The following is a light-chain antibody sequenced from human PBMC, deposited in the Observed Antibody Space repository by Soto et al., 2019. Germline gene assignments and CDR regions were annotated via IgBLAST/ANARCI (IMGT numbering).Light chain of an antibody. Sequence: EIVMTQSPATLSVSPGERGTLSCRASQSISSKLAWYQQKPGQAPRLLIFPASSRATVFPARFSGSGSGTEFNLTISSLQSEDFGVYYCQQYNNWPRATFGGGTKV. CDR2: PAS. CDR3: QQYNNWPRAT. CDR1: QSISSK. V-gene: IGKV3-15*01. J-gene: IGKJ4*01.